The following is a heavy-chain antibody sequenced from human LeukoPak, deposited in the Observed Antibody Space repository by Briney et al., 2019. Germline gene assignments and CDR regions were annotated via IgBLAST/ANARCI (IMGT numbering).Heavy chain of an antibody. V-gene: IGHV3-11*01. D-gene: IGHD5-24*01. Sequence: KTGGSLRLSCAASGFTFSDYYMSWIRQAPGKGLEWVSSISRGGNSIYYADSVRGRFTISRDNAKNSLYLQMNSLRAEDTAVYYCARDPFRDGYNQPNYWGQGTLVTVSS. CDR1: GFTFSDYY. J-gene: IGHJ4*02. CDR3: ARDPFRDGYNQPNY. CDR2: ISRGGNSI.